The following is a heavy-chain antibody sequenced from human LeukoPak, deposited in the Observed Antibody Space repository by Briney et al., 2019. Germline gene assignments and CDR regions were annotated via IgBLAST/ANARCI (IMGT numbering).Heavy chain of an antibody. CDR3: GRWQQIYCSGGSGYDY. J-gene: IGHJ4*02. D-gene: IGHD2-15*01. CDR2: ISSNGSTI. CDR1: GFTFSDYD. V-gene: IGHV3-48*01. Sequence: GGSLRLSCAASGFTFSDYDMHWVRQAPGKGLEWVSYISSNGSTIYYADSVKGRFTISRDNAKNSLYLQMNSLRAEDTVVYYCGRWQQIYCSGGSGYDYWGQRTLVTVSS.